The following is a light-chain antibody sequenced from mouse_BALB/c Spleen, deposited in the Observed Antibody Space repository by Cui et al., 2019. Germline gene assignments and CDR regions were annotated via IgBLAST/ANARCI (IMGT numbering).Light chain of an antibody. CDR2: RAN. V-gene: IGKV14-111*01. J-gene: IGKJ1*01. CDR1: QDINSY. CDR3: LQYDEFRT. Sequence: DIKMTQSPSSMYASLGERVTITCKASQDINSYLSWFRQKPGKSPKTLIYRANRLVDGVPSRFSGSGSGQDYSLTISSLEYEDMGIYYCLQYDEFRTFGGGTKLEIK.